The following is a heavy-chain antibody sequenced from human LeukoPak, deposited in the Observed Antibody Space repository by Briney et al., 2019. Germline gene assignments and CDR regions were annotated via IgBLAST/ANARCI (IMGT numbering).Heavy chain of an antibody. J-gene: IGHJ4*02. CDR3: AKGPEYSSGWSDNDY. CDR1: GFSFSSYA. CDR2: ISGSGGST. Sequence: GGSLRLSCATSGFSFSSYAMSWVRQAPGKGLEWVSAISGSGGSTYYADSVKGRFTISRDNSKNTLYLQMNSLRAEDTAVYYCAKGPEYSSGWSDNDYWGQGTLVTVSS. D-gene: IGHD6-19*01. V-gene: IGHV3-23*01.